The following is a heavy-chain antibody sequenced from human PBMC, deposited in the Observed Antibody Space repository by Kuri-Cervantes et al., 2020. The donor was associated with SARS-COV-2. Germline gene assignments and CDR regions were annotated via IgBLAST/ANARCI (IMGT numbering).Heavy chain of an antibody. CDR2: INSDGSST. V-gene: IGHV3-74*01. CDR1: GFTFSSYW. CDR3: ARVSRPYYFDY. Sequence: GGSLRLSCAASGFTFSSYWMHWVRQAPGKGLVWVSRINSDGSSTSYADSVKGRSTISRDNAKNTLYLQMNSLRAEDTAVYYCARVSRPYYFDYWGQGTLVTVSS. J-gene: IGHJ4*02.